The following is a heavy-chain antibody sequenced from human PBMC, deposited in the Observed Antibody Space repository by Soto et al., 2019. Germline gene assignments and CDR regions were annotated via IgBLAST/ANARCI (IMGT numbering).Heavy chain of an antibody. CDR2: IYSSSGNT. V-gene: IGHV4-59*01. CDR1: GDSISGYY. CDR3: ARDYYDSSESMDV. D-gene: IGHD3-22*01. J-gene: IGHJ6*02. Sequence: LTCTVSGDSISGYYCAWIRQPPGKRLEWIGYIYSSSGNTDYNPSLNRRATISIDMSKNQVSLRLRAVTAADTAMYYCARDYYDSSESMDVWGQGTTVTVSS.